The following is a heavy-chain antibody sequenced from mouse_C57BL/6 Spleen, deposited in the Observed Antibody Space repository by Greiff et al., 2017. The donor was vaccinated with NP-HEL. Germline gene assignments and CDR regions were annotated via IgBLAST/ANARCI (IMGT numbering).Heavy chain of an antibody. CDR1: GYTFTSYW. V-gene: IGHV1-69*01. CDR2: IDPSDSYT. CDR3: ARTPDWYFDV. J-gene: IGHJ1*03. Sequence: QVQLQQPGAELVMPGASVKLSCKASGYTFTSYWMHWVKQRPGQGLEWIGEIDPSDSYTNYNQKFKGKSTLTVDKSSSTAYMQLSSLTSEDSAVDYCARTPDWYFDVWGTGTTVTVSS.